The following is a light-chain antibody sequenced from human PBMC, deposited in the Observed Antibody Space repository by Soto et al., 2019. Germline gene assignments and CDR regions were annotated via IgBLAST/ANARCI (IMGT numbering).Light chain of an antibody. CDR3: ASFTTTRTWV. V-gene: IGLV2-14*01. CDR2: EVN. Sequence: QSALTQPASVSGSPGQSITISCTGTSSDIGVYNYVSWFQQHPGKAPKLMIYEVNNRPSGVSDRFSGSKSANTASLTISGLQAEHEADYYCASFTTTRTWVFGGGTKVTVL. CDR1: SSDIGVYNY. J-gene: IGLJ3*02.